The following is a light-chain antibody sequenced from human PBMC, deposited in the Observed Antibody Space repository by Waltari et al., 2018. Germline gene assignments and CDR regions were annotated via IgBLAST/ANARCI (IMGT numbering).Light chain of an antibody. CDR1: LYSSSSK. J-gene: IGKJ4*01. V-gene: IGKV3-15*01. Sequence: ENVLTQSPGTLSLSPGERVTLSCRASLYSSSSKLGWYQQKPGQAPRLLIYGASTRATGVPARFSGSGSGTEFTLTISGLRPEDVAIYYCQQYNDWPPLTFGGGSKVEIK. CDR3: QQYNDWPPLT. CDR2: GAS.